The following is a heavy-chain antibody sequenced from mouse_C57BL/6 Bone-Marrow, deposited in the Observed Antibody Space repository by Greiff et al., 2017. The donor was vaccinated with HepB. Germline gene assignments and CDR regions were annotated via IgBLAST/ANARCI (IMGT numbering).Heavy chain of an antibody. CDR3: AKLGRWGDY. CDR1: GYTFTSYW. V-gene: IGHV1-59*01. Sequence: VQLQQPGAELVRPGTSVKLSCKASGYTFTSYWMHWVKQRPGQGLEWIGVIDPSDSYTNYNQKFKGKATLTVDTSSSTAYMQLSSLTSEDSAVYYCAKLGRWGDYWGQGTTLTASS. J-gene: IGHJ2*01. D-gene: IGHD4-1*01. CDR2: IDPSDSYT.